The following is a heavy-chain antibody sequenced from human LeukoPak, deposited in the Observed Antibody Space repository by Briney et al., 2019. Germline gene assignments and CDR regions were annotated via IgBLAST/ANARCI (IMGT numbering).Heavy chain of an antibody. CDR1: GFTFSSYA. V-gene: IGHV3-64*01. J-gene: IGHJ5*02. D-gene: IGHD3-16*01. Sequence: GGSLRLSCAASGFTFSSYAMHWVRQAPGKGLEYVSAISSNGGSTYYANSVKGRFTISRGNSKNTLYLQMGSLRAEDMAVYYCARDYDVGGVRGNWFDPWGQGTLVTVSS. CDR2: ISSNGGST. CDR3: ARDYDVGGVRGNWFDP.